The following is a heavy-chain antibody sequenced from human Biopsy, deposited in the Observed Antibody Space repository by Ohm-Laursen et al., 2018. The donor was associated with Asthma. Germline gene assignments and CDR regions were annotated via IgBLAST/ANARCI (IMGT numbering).Heavy chain of an antibody. J-gene: IGHJ4*02. CDR2: INSVFGTT. D-gene: IGHD2-15*01. V-gene: IGHV1-69*13. CDR3: ARKAGSCISRTCYSLDF. Sequence: ASVKVSCKSLGGTFNAYVIGWVRQAPGQGLEWMGGINSVFGTTTYPQKFQDRVTITADDSTSTAYMELSSLRSEDTAVYYCARKAGSCISRTCYSLDFWGQGTLVTVSS. CDR1: GGTFNAYV.